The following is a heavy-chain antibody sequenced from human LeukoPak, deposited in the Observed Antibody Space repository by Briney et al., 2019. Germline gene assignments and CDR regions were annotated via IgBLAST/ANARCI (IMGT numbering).Heavy chain of an antibody. J-gene: IGHJ2*01. D-gene: IGHD1-26*01. V-gene: IGHV1-18*01. CDR1: GYTFTSYG. CDR2: ISAYNGNK. Sequence: ASVKVSCKASGYTFTSYGISWVRQAPGQGLEWMGWISAYNGNKYYAQKLQDRVTMTTDTSTSTAYMELRSLRSDDTAVYYCARDRGGYGLYWYFDLWGRGTLVTVSS. CDR3: ARDRGGYGLYWYFDL.